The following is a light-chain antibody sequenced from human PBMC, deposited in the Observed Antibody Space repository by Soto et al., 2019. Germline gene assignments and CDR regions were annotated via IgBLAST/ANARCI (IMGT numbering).Light chain of an antibody. J-gene: IGLJ1*01. CDR1: FSNIGSNS. Sequence: QSVLTQSPSTSGTPGQRVTISCSGSFSNIGSNSVSWYQHLPGTAPKLLISYNKKRPSGVPDRFSGSKSGTSASLAISGLHSEDEADYYCAAWDDTVDNYVFGTGNKVTVL. V-gene: IGLV1-44*01. CDR2: YNK. CDR3: AAWDDTVDNYV.